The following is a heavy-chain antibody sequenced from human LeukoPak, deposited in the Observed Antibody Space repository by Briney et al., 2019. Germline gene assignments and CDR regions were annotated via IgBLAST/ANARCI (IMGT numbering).Heavy chain of an antibody. J-gene: IGHJ5*02. V-gene: IGHV3-48*04. Sequence: GGSLRLSCAASGFTFSSYSMNWVRQAPGKGLEWVSYISSSSSTIYYADSVKGRFTISRDNAKNSLYLQMNSLRAEDTAVYYCARDRDYYGSGNIGDPWGQGTLVTVSS. D-gene: IGHD3-10*01. CDR3: ARDRDYYGSGNIGDP. CDR2: ISSSSSTI. CDR1: GFTFSSYS.